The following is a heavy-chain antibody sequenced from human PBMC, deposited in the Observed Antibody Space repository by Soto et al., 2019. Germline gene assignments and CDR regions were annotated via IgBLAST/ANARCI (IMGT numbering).Heavy chain of an antibody. D-gene: IGHD3-3*01. CDR2: INHSGST. CDR1: GGSFIVYY. Sequence: SETLSLTCAVYGGSFIVYYWSWIRQPPGKGLEWIGEINHSGSTNYNPSLKSRVTISVDTSKSQFSLKLSSVTAADTAVYYCAATYYDFWSGYKILYYFDFWGQGTLVTVSS. V-gene: IGHV4-34*01. CDR3: AATYYDFWSGYKILYYFDF. J-gene: IGHJ4*02.